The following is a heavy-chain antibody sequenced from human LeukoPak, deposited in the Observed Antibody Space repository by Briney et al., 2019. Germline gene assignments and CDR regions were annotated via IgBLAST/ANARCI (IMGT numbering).Heavy chain of an antibody. CDR3: AREYRYKAYYYYGMDV. Sequence: GASVTVSCKASGYTFTSYYMHWVRQAPGQGLEWMGIINPSGGSTSYAQKFQGRVTMTRDTSTSTVYMELSSLRSEDTAVYYCAREYRYKAYYYYGMDVWGQGTTVTVSS. D-gene: IGHD5-18*01. CDR2: INPSGGST. V-gene: IGHV1-46*01. J-gene: IGHJ6*02. CDR1: GYTFTSYY.